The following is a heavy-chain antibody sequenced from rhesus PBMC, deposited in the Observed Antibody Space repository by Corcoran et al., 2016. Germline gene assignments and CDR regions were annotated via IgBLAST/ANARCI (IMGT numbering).Heavy chain of an antibody. Sequence: QVQLVQSGAEVKKPGSSVQVSCKASGYTFTDYYMNWVRQAPLKGREWMGWINPYNAKTKKAQKCQGRGTMTRDTSTSTAYMELSSLRSEDTAVYYCARAGYYEDDYGYYPFDYWGQGVLVTVSS. CDR1: GYTFTDYY. D-gene: IGHD3-9*01. CDR2: INPYNAKT. V-gene: IGHV1S2*01. CDR3: ARAGYYEDDYGYYPFDY. J-gene: IGHJ4*01.